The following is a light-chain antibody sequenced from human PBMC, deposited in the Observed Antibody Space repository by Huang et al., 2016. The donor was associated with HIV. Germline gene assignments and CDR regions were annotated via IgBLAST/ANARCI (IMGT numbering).Light chain of an antibody. CDR1: QDISKS. Sequence: DIQMTQSPSSLSASVGDRVTITCRASQDISKSLACYQQRPGKAPKLLLFAASSLVSGVPSRVSGSGSGTDYTLAISSLQPEDFATYYCQQYYTTPLAFGQGTKVEVK. CDR3: QQYYTTPLA. V-gene: IGKV1-NL1*01. J-gene: IGKJ1*01. CDR2: AAS.